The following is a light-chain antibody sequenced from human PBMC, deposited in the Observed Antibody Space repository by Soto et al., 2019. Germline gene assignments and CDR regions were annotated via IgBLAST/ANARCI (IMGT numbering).Light chain of an antibody. Sequence: EILLTQSPATLSLSPGERATLSCGAIQSVSSSYLAWYQQKPGLAPRLLIYDASSRTTVIPDRFSGSGSGTDFTLTISRLEPEDFAVYYCQQYGSSPYTFGQGTKLEIK. V-gene: IGKV3D-20*01. CDR2: DAS. J-gene: IGKJ2*01. CDR1: QSVSSSY. CDR3: QQYGSSPYT.